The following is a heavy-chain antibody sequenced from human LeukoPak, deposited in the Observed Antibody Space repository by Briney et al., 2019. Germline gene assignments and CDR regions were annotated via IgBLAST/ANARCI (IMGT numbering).Heavy chain of an antibody. CDR3: VRSRDGYNLLDY. CDR1: GGSISSSGYY. D-gene: IGHD5-24*01. J-gene: IGHJ4*02. Sequence: PSETLSLTCTVSGGSISSSGYYWGWVRQPPGKGLEWIASIYYSRSTSYNPSLGSRVAISVDTSKNQFSLKLSSVTAADTALYYCVRSRDGYNLLDYWGQGTLVTVSS. V-gene: IGHV4-39*01. CDR2: IYYSRST.